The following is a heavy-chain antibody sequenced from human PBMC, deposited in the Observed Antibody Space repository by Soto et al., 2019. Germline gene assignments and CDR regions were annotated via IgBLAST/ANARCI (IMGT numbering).Heavy chain of an antibody. CDR2: INHSGST. J-gene: IGHJ6*02. CDR1: GGSFSGYY. CDR3: ARVLADYGDYEDYYYYGMDV. D-gene: IGHD4-17*01. V-gene: IGHV4-34*01. Sequence: QVQLHQWGSGPLKPSETLSLTCAVYGGSFSGYYWSWIRQPRGKGLEWIGEINHSGSTNYNPSLKSRVTISVDTSKNQFSLKLSSVTAADTAVYYCARVLADYGDYEDYYYYGMDVWGQGTTVTVSS.